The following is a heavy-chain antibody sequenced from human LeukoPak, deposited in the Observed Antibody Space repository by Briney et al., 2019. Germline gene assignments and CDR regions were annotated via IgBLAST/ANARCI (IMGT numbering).Heavy chain of an antibody. Sequence: SETLSLTCTVSGASVSSASYWTWIRQPPGKGVEWIAHIYNGVNTNYNPSLKSRVTISVDTPKNQFSLRLNSVTAADTAVYYCARGAGLDYWGQGTLVTVSS. CDR1: GASVSSASY. CDR2: IYNGVNT. CDR3: ARGAGLDY. V-gene: IGHV4-61*01. J-gene: IGHJ4*02.